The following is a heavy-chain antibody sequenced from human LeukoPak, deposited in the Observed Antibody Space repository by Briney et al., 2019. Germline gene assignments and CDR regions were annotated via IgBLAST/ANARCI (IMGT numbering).Heavy chain of an antibody. V-gene: IGHV1-8*01. CDR2: MNPNSGNT. D-gene: IGHD3-3*01. CDR1: GYTFTNYD. J-gene: IGHJ5*02. CDR3: ARGKLITIFGVVITSNWFDP. Sequence: ASVKVSCKASGYTFTNYDINWVRQATGQGLEWMGWMNPNSGNTGYAQKFQGRVTMTRNTSIGTAYMELSSLRSEDTAVYYCARGKLITIFGVVITSNWFDPWGQGTLVTVSS.